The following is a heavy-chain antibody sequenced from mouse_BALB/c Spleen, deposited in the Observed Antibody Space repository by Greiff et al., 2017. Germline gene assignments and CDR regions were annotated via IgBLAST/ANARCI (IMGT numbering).Heavy chain of an antibody. D-gene: IGHD1-1*01. CDR1: GFTFSSFG. J-gene: IGHJ1*01. V-gene: IGHV5-17*02. CDR3: ARTSYYYGSSWYFDV. Sequence: EVKLEESGGGLVQPGGSRKLSCAASGFTFSSFGMHWVRQAPEKGLEWVAYISSGSSTIYYADTVKGRFTISRDNPKNTLFLQMTSLRSEDTAMYYCARTSYYYGSSWYFDVWGAGTTVTVSS. CDR2: ISSGSSTI.